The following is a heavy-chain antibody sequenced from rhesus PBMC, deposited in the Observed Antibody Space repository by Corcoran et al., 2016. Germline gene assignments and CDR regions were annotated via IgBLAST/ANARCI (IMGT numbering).Heavy chain of an antibody. CDR2: IYWDDDK. CDR3: ARGGCSGIYCFYYFDY. CDR1: GFPLTTSGMG. Sequence: QVTLKEPGPALGKPTQTLTLTCTFSGFPLTTSGMGVGWIRQPPGKALEWLALIYWDDDKRYSTSLKSRLTISKDTSKNQVVLTMTNMDPVDTATYYCARGGCSGIYCFYYFDYWGQGVLVTVSS. D-gene: IGHD2-27*01. V-gene: IGHV2-174*01. J-gene: IGHJ4*01.